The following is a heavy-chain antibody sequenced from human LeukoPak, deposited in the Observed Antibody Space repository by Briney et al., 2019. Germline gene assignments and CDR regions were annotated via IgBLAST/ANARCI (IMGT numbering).Heavy chain of an antibody. D-gene: IGHD3-10*01. CDR1: GGTFSSYA. J-gene: IGHJ6*02. CDR3: ARDLGGSGYYYYYGMDV. Sequence: SVKVSCKASGGTFSSYAISWVRQAPGQGLEWMGRIIPILGIANYAQKFQGGVTITADKSTSTAYMELSSLRSEDTAVYYCARDLGGSGYYYYYGMDVWGQGTTVTVSS. CDR2: IIPILGIA. V-gene: IGHV1-69*04.